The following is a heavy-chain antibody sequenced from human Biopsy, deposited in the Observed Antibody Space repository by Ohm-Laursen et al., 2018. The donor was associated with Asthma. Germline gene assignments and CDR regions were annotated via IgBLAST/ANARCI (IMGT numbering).Heavy chain of an antibody. CDR2: VNTGNGDT. CDR3: ARTYYDFLTGQVKDVFGV. Sequence: SSVKVSCKASGYNFISFAIHWVRQAPGQRLEWMGWVNTGNGDTKYSQKFQGGATITRDTSASTAYMELRSLRSEDTATYYCARTYYDFLTGQVKDVFGVWGQGTMVTVSS. CDR1: GYNFISFA. D-gene: IGHD3-9*01. J-gene: IGHJ3*01. V-gene: IGHV1-3*04.